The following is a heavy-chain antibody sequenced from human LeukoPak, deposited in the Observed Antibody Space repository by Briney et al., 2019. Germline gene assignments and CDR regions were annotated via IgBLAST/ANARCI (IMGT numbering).Heavy chain of an antibody. CDR1: GFSVSSNY. V-gene: IGHV3-66*02. J-gene: IGHJ4*02. CDR3: ARDKLGSGYSSDFDY. Sequence: GGSLRLSCAASGFSVSSNYMNWVRQAPGKGLEWVSAIYTGGTTYYADTVKGRFTISRDNSKNTLYLQMNSLRAEDTAVYYCARDKLGSGYSSDFDYWGQGTLVTVSS. CDR2: IYTGGTT. D-gene: IGHD6-19*01.